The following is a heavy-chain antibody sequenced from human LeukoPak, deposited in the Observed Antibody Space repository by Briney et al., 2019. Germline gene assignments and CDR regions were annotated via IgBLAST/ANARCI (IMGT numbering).Heavy chain of an antibody. D-gene: IGHD3-22*01. CDR1: GYTFTGYY. V-gene: IGHV1-2*02. CDR2: INPNSGGT. J-gene: IGHJ4*02. Sequence: GASVKVSCKASGYTFTGYYMHWVRQAPGQGLEWMGWINPNSGGTNYAQKFQGRVTMTRDTSISTAYMELSRLRSDDTAVYYCARVSSMIVVNPIDYWGQGTLVTVSS. CDR3: ARVSSMIVVNPIDY.